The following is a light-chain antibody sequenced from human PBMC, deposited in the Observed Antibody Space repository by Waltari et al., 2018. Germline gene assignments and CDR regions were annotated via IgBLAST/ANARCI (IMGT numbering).Light chain of an antibody. J-gene: IGKJ4*01. V-gene: IGKV1-6*01. Sequence: AIQMTQSPYYLSASVGERVIITCRASQGIRNDLGWYQQKPGKAPKLLIYAASSLQSGVPSRFSGSGSGTDFTLTISSLQPEDFATYYCLQDYNYPLTFGGGTKVEI. CDR1: QGIRND. CDR2: AAS. CDR3: LQDYNYPLT.